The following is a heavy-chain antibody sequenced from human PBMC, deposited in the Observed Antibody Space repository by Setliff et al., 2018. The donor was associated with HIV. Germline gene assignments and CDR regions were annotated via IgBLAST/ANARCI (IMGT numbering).Heavy chain of an antibody. CDR3: ARVGYHGSGRYSFDY. Sequence: SETLSLTCAVYGGSFSGYYWSWIRQPAGKGLEWIGRIYTSGSTNYNPSLKSRVTISVNTSKNQFSLNLSSVTAAETAVYYCARVGYHGSGRYSFDYWGQGTLVAVSS. CDR2: IYTSGST. V-gene: IGHV4-59*10. D-gene: IGHD3-10*01. J-gene: IGHJ4*02. CDR1: GGSFSGYY.